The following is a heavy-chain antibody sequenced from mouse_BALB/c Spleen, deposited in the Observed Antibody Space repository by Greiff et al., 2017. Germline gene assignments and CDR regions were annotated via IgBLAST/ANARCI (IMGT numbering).Heavy chain of an antibody. CDR3: ARSPCDDYAMDY. CDR1: GFSLTSYG. J-gene: IGHJ4*01. CDR2: IWSGGST. Sequence: QVQLKESGPGLVQPSQSLSITCTASGFSLTSYGVHWVRQSPGKGLEWLGVIWSGGSTDYNAAFISRLSISKDNSKSQVFFKMNSLQANDTAIYCCARSPCDDYAMDYWGQGTSVTVSS. V-gene: IGHV2-2*02.